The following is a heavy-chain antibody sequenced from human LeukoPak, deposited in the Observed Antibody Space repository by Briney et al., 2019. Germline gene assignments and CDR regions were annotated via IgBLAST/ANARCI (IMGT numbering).Heavy chain of an antibody. CDR3: AAAYTTSSWYYGMDV. CDR2: IVVGSGNT. Sequence: SVKVSCKASGFTSTSSAMQWVRQARGQRLEWIGWIVVGSGNTNYAQKFQERVTITRDMSTSTAYMELSSLRSEDTAVYYCAAAYTTSSWYYGMDVWGKGTTVTVSS. V-gene: IGHV1-58*02. J-gene: IGHJ6*04. D-gene: IGHD6-13*01. CDR1: GFTSTSSA.